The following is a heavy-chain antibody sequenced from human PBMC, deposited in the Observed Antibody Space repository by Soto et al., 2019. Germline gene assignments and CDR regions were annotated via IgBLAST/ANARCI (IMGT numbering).Heavy chain of an antibody. Sequence: SETLSLTCAVSGGSISSGGYSWSWIRQPPGKGLEWIGYIYHSGSTYYNPSLKSRVTISVDRSKNQFSLKLSSVTAADTAVYYCARGGSYGLLGMDVWAQRTTVTVSS. V-gene: IGHV4-30-2*01. CDR1: GGSISSGGYS. D-gene: IGHD1-26*01. J-gene: IGHJ6*02. CDR2: IYHSGST. CDR3: ARGGSYGLLGMDV.